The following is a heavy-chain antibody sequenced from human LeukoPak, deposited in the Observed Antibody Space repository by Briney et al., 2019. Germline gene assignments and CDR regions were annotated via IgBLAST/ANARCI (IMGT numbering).Heavy chain of an antibody. J-gene: IGHJ6*03. Sequence: SETLSLTCTVSGGSISSYYWSWIRQPPGKGLEWIGYIYYSGSTNYNPSLKSRVTISVDTSKNQFSLKLSSVTAADTAVYYCARELGYSYGYVDYYYYMDVWGKGTTVTVPS. CDR1: GGSISSYY. CDR3: ARELGYSYGYVDYYYYMDV. CDR2: IYYSGST. V-gene: IGHV4-59*01. D-gene: IGHD5-18*01.